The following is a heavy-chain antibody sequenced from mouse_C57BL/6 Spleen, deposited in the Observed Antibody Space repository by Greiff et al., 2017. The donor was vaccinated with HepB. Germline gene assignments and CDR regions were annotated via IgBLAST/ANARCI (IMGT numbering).Heavy chain of an antibody. CDR3: ARQVRDGYFDV. CDR2: ISSGGSYT. J-gene: IGHJ1*03. V-gene: IGHV5-6*01. Sequence: EVHLVESGGDLVKPGGSLKLSCAASGFTFSSYGMSWVRQTPDKRLEWVATISSGGSYTYYPDSVKGRFTISRDNAKNTLYLQMSSLKSEDTAMYYCARQVRDGYFDVWGTGTTVTVSS. D-gene: IGHD2-14*01. CDR1: GFTFSSYG.